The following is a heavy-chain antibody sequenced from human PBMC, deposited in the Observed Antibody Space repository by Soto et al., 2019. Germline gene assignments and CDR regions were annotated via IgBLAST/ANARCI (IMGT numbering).Heavy chain of an antibody. D-gene: IGHD2-21*02. CDR3: ARDHIVVVTATWRNRAQGLQYWFVP. V-gene: IGHV1-18*04. J-gene: IGHJ5*02. CDR2: ISAYNGNT. CDR1: GYTFTSYG. Sequence: ASVKVSCKASGYTFTSYGISWVRQAPGQGLEWMGWISAYNGNTNYAQKLQGRVTMTTDTSTSTAYMELRSLGSDEKAVYYCARDHIVVVTATWRNRAQGLQYWFVPWGQGGLVTVSS.